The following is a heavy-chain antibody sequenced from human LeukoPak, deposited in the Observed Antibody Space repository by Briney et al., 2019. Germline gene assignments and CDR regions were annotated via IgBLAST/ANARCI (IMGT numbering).Heavy chain of an antibody. CDR1: GFTFSSYW. J-gene: IGHJ4*02. CDR2: IKQDGSDK. D-gene: IGHD1-26*01. Sequence: PGGSLRLSCTASGFTFSSYWMIWVRQAPGKGLEWVANIKQDGSDKYYVDSVKGRFTISRDNAKNSLYLQMNSLRTEDTAVYYCASRDGSYGYWGQGTLVTVSS. V-gene: IGHV3-7*01. CDR3: ASRDGSYGY.